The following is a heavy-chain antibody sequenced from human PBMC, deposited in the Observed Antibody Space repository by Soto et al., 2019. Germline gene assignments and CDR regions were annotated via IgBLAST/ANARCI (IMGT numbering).Heavy chain of an antibody. CDR3: ARGGYSSTWSNLLDRSGLDV. CDR1: GGTFSSYA. Sequence: SVKVSCKTSGGTFSSYAINWLRQAPGQGLEWMGGIVPLFRTTNYAQKFQGRVTITADTSTYTVYMELSELRSGDTAVYYCARGGYSSTWSNLLDRSGLDVWGQGTTVTVSS. J-gene: IGHJ6*02. CDR2: IVPLFRTT. V-gene: IGHV1-69*06. D-gene: IGHD6-13*01.